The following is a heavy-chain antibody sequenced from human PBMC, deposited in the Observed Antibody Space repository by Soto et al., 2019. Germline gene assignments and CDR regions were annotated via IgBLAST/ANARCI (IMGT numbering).Heavy chain of an antibody. CDR1: GFTFSSYG. J-gene: IGHJ6*02. D-gene: IGHD4-4*01. CDR3: AKDLSTAGHYGMDV. Sequence: GGSLRLSCAASGFTFSSYGMHWVLQAPCKGLEWVAVISYDGSNKYYADSVKGRFTISRDNSKNTLYLQMNSLRAEDTAVYYCAKDLSTAGHYGMDVWGQGTTVTVSS. V-gene: IGHV3-30*18. CDR2: ISYDGSNK.